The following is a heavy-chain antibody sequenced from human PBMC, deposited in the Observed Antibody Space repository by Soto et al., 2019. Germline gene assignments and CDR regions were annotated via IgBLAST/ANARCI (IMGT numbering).Heavy chain of an antibody. CDR3: ERCGGFGIDY. CDR2: IWYDGSNK. Sequence: QVQLVESGGGVVQPGRSLRLSCAASGFTFSSYGMHWVRQAPGKGLEWVAVIWYDGSNKYYADSVKGRFTISRDNSKNTLYLLMNSLRAEDKEVYYCERCGGFGIDYWGQGTMVTVSS. V-gene: IGHV3-33*01. CDR1: GFTFSSYG. D-gene: IGHD3-16*01. J-gene: IGHJ4*02.